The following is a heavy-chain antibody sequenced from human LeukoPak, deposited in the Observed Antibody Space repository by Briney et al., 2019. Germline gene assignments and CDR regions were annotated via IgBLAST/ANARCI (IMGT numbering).Heavy chain of an antibody. CDR3: AIDQIPSYYDSSGYYY. CDR2: FDPEDGET. Sequence: GASVKVSCKVSGHTLTELSMHWVRQAPGKGLEWMGGFDPEDGETIYAQKFQGRVTMTEDTSTDTAYMELSSLRSEDTAVYYCAIDQIPSYYDSSGYYYWGQGTLVTVSS. D-gene: IGHD3-22*01. CDR1: GHTLTELS. J-gene: IGHJ4*02. V-gene: IGHV1-24*01.